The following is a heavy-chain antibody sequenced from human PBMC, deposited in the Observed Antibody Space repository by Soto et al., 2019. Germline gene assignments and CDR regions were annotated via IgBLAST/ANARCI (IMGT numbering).Heavy chain of an antibody. Sequence: QVQLQESGPGLVKPSQTLSLTCTVSGGSISSGDYYWSWIRQPPGKGLEWIGSIYYSGSTDYKPSRKSRVTISVDTSKNQFSMKLNSVTDADTAVYYCASRHSSPYFDYWGQGTLVTVSS. CDR1: GGSISSGDYY. CDR3: ASRHSSPYFDY. J-gene: IGHJ4*02. D-gene: IGHD6-13*01. V-gene: IGHV4-30-4*01. CDR2: IYYSGST.